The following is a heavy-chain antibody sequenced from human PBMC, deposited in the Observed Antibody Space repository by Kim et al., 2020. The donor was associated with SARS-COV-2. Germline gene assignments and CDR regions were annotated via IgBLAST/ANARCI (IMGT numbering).Heavy chain of an antibody. D-gene: IGHD4-17*01. V-gene: IGHV3-15*01. CDR2: IKSKTDGGTT. Sequence: GGSLRPSCAASGFTFSNAWMSWVRQAPGKGLEWVGRIKSKTDGGTTDYAAPVKGRFTISRDDSKNTLYLQMNSLKTEDTAVYYCTTGGDYYEYYYYYGMDVWGQGTTVTVSS. CDR3: TTGGDYYEYYYYYGMDV. J-gene: IGHJ6*02. CDR1: GFTFSNAW.